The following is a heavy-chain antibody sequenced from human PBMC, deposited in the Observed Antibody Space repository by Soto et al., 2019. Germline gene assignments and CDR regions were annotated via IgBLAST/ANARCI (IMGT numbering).Heavy chain of an antibody. Sequence: SVKVSGKASGGTFSSYAITWVRQAPGQGLEWMGGIIPIFGTANYAQKFQGTVTITADESTSTAYMELSSLRSEDTAVYYCASHRPTVRHLHYFYYGMDVWREPITVTVCS. CDR2: IIPIFGTA. D-gene: IGHD4-17*01. V-gene: IGHV1-69*13. J-gene: IGHJ6*02. CDR3: ASHRPTVRHLHYFYYGMDV. CDR1: GGTFSSYA.